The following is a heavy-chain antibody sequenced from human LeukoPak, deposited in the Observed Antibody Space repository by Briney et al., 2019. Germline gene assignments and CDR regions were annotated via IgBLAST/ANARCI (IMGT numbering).Heavy chain of an antibody. Sequence: SETLSLTCAVYGGSFSGYYWSWIRQPPGKGLEWIVEINHSGNTNYNPSLKSRVTISVDTSKNQFSLKLSSVTAADTAVYYCARGSSDYDYVWGSYRSYYFDYWGQGTLVTVSS. J-gene: IGHJ4*02. V-gene: IGHV4-34*01. CDR3: ARGSSDYDYVWGSYRSYYFDY. D-gene: IGHD3-16*02. CDR1: GGSFSGYY. CDR2: INHSGNT.